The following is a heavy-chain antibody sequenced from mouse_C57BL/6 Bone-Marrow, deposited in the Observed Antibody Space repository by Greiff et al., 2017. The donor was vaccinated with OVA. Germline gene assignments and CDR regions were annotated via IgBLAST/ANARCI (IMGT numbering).Heavy chain of an antibody. J-gene: IGHJ3*01. CDR2: IDPSDSYT. CDR1: GYTFTSYW. V-gene: IGHV1-59*01. D-gene: IGHD2-3*01. CDR3: ARRWSAWFAY. Sequence: QVHVKQPGAELVRPGTSVKLSCKASGYTFTSYWMHWVKQRPGQGLEWIGVIDPSDSYTNYNQKFKGKATLTVDTSSSTAYMQLSSLTSEDSAVYYCARRWSAWFAYWGQGTLVTVSA.